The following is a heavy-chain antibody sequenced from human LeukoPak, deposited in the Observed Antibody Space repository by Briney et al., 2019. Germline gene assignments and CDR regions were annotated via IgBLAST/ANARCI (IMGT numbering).Heavy chain of an antibody. D-gene: IGHD6-19*01. CDR1: GYTFTIYD. CDR3: ARRRGWGYFDY. J-gene: IGHJ4*02. V-gene: IGHV1-8*01. Sequence: GASVTVSFTSSGYTFTIYDINWVRQAPGQGIEWMGWMNPNSGNTGYAQKFQGRVTMTRNTSISTAYMELSSLRSEDTAVYYCARRRGWGYFDYWGQGTGATVSS. CDR2: MNPNSGNT.